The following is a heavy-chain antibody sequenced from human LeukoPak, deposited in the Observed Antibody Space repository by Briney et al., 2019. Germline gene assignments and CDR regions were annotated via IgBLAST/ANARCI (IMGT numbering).Heavy chain of an antibody. Sequence: SVKVSCKASGDTFSSYAISWVRQAPGQGLEWMGGIIPMFGTANYAQKFQGRVTITADESTSTAYMDLSSLRSEDTAVYYCARGGITMVRGVIPHYYFDYWGQGTLVTVSS. J-gene: IGHJ4*02. D-gene: IGHD3-10*01. CDR1: GDTFSSYA. CDR2: IIPMFGTA. CDR3: ARGGITMVRGVIPHYYFDY. V-gene: IGHV1-69*13.